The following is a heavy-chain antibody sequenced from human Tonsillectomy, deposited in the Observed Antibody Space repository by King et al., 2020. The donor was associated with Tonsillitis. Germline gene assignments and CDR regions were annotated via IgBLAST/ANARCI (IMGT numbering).Heavy chain of an antibody. CDR2: ISYDGSNK. Sequence: VQLVESGGGVVQPGRSLRLSCAASGFTFRTYAMHWVRQAPGKGLEWVAVISYDGSNKFYADSVKGRFIISRDNSKNTLYLQMNSLSAEDTAVYYCARSYYDSSGYLSYWGQGTLVTVSS. J-gene: IGHJ4*02. CDR1: GFTFRTYA. D-gene: IGHD3-22*01. V-gene: IGHV3-30*04. CDR3: ARSYYDSSGYLSY.